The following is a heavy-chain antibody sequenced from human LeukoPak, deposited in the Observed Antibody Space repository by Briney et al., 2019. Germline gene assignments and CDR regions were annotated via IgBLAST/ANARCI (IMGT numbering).Heavy chain of an antibody. V-gene: IGHV1-2*02. CDR2: INPNSGDT. J-gene: IGHJ4*02. Sequence: AASVKVSCKASGYIFTAYYMHWVRQAPGQGLEWMGWINPNSGDTKYAQKFQGRVTMTRDTSTSTADLELKSLIYDDTAVYYCARAEAIDYWGQGTLVTVSS. CDR1: GYIFTAYY. CDR3: ARAEAIDY.